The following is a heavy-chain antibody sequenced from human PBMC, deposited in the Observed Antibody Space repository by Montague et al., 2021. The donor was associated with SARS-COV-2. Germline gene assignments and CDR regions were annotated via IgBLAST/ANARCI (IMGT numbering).Heavy chain of an antibody. J-gene: IGHJ4*02. V-gene: IGHV4-39*07. Sequence: SETLSLTCTVSGGSISSSSYYWGWIRQPPGKGLEWIGTIYYSGRTYYNPSLKSRVTISVDTSKNQFSLKLSSVTAADTAVYYCARGWFSPMPVAVIRGAFDYWGQGALVTVSS. CDR2: IYYSGRT. CDR3: ARGWFSPMPVAVIRGAFDY. CDR1: GGSISSSSYY. D-gene: IGHD3-22*01.